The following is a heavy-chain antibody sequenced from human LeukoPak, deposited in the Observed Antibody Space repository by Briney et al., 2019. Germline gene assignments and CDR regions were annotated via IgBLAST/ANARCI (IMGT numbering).Heavy chain of an antibody. CDR1: GGSISSSSYY. D-gene: IGHD6-13*01. CDR3: ARHGGSSSWYGSPNWFDP. V-gene: IGHV4-39*01. Sequence: PSETLSLTCTVSGGSISSSSYYWGWIRQPPGKGLEWIGSIYYSGSTYYNPSLKSRVTISVDTSKNQFSLKLSSVTAADTAVYYCARHGGSSSWYGSPNWFDPWGQGTLVTVSS. CDR2: IYYSGST. J-gene: IGHJ5*02.